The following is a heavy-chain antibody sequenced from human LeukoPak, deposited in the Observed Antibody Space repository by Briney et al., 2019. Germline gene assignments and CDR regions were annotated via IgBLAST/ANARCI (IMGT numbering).Heavy chain of an antibody. V-gene: IGHV3-43*02. Sequence: GGSLRLSCAASGFTFSSYEMNWVRQAPGKGLEWVSLIDKDGRKTYYADSVKGRFTISRDNSKNSLYLQMNSLRTEDTALYYCATWAFYHSLDVWGRGATVIVSS. CDR3: ATWAFYHSLDV. J-gene: IGHJ6*02. D-gene: IGHD1-26*01. CDR1: GFTFSSYE. CDR2: IDKDGRKT.